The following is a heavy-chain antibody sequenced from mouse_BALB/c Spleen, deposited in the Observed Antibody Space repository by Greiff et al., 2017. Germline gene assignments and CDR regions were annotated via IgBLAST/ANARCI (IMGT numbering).Heavy chain of an antibody. CDR3: TRDTTVVARYYFDY. Sequence: VQLQQPGAELVRPGASVKLSCKASGYTFTSYWINWVKQRPGQGLEWIGNIYPSDSYTNYNQKFKDKATLTVDKSSSTAYMQLSSPTSEDSAVYYGTRDTTVVARYYFDYWGQGTTLTVSA. V-gene: IGHV1-69*02. J-gene: IGHJ2*01. CDR2: IYPSDSYT. D-gene: IGHD1-1*01. CDR1: GYTFTSYW.